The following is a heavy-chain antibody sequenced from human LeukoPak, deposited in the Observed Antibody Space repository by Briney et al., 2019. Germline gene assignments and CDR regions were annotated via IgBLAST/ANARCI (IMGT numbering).Heavy chain of an antibody. Sequence: GRSLRLSCAASGFTFSSSGMHWVRQAPGKGLQWVAVISYDGSNKYYTNSVKGRFTISRDNSKNTVYLQMNSLRAEDTAVYYCARDVNSYAKLDYWGRGTLVTVSS. CDR1: GFTFSSSG. D-gene: IGHD5-18*01. CDR2: ISYDGSNK. V-gene: IGHV3-30*03. J-gene: IGHJ4*02. CDR3: ARDVNSYAKLDY.